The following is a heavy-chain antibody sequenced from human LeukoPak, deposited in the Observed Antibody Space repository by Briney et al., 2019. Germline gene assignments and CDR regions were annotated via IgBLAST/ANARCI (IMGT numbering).Heavy chain of an antibody. CDR2: TYFRSRWLN. D-gene: IGHD6-6*01. J-gene: IGHJ4*02. CDR3: ARVVESSSSFDY. Sequence: SQTLSLTCAISGDSVSSNSAAWNWIRQSPSRGPEWLGRTYFRSRWLNDYAVSVKSRIIINPDTSMNQFSLQLNSLTPDDTAIYYCARVVESSSSFDYWGQGTLVTVSS. V-gene: IGHV6-1*01. CDR1: GDSVSSNSAA.